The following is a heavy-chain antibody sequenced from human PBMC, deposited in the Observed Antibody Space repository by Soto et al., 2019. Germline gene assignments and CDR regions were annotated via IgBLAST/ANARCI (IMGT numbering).Heavy chain of an antibody. CDR1: VDSITRICH. V-gene: IGHV4-38-2*01. D-gene: IGHD3-3*01. CDR3: ERTANVGYYPYF. CDR2: IYHSATT. J-gene: IGHJ4*01. Sequence: PEKLRDTYAGSVDSITRICHFAWLRQPPGKGPEWVASIYHSATTYYNPSLKSRVTISVDTSKNQFSLNLRYLPAAESAVYYCERTANVGYYPYF.